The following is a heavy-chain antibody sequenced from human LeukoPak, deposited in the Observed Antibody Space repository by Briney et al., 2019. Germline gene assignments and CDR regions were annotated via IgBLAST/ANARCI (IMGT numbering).Heavy chain of an antibody. V-gene: IGHV3-9*01. CDR3: AKDFGYCSGGSCPLFDY. CDR1: GFTFDDYA. J-gene: IGHJ4*02. Sequence: PGGSLRLSCAATGFTFDDYAMHWVRQAPGKGLEWVSGFSWNSGSIGHADSVKGRFTISRDNAKNSLYLQMNSLRAEDTALYYCAKDFGYCSGGSCPLFDYWGQGTLVTVSS. D-gene: IGHD2-15*01. CDR2: FSWNSGSI.